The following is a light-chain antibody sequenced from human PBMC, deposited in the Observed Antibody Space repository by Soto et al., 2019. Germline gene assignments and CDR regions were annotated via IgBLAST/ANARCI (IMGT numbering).Light chain of an antibody. J-gene: IGLJ1*01. CDR2: GVT. CDR1: SRDIGFYNY. V-gene: IGLV2-14*01. Sequence: QSVLTPPASVSGSPGQSITICCTGTSRDIGFYNYVSWYQQSPGKAPKLLIYGVTNRPSGISYRFSGSKSGSTASLTIYGLRDEDEADYYCGSYSTSFFYVFGTGTKVTVL. CDR3: GSYSTSFFYV.